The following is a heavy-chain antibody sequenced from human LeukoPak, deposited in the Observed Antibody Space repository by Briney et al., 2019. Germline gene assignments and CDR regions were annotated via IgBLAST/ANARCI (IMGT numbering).Heavy chain of an antibody. D-gene: IGHD3-22*01. CDR3: AKDRSYYDSGGFRNFDY. CDR1: ALTFNSCG. J-gene: IGHJ4*02. Sequence: GGSLRLSCAASALTFNSCGMHWVREAPGKGLEWVAFIRNDGSNSYYADSVKGRFTISRDNSKNTLYLQMNSLRPEDTAVYYCAKDRSYYDSGGFRNFDYWGQGTLVTVSS. V-gene: IGHV3-30*02. CDR2: IRNDGSNS.